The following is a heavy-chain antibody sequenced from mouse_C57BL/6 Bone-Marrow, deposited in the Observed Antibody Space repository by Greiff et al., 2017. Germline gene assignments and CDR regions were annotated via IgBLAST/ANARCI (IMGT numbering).Heavy chain of an antibody. Sequence: VQLQQPGAELVKPGASVKMSCKASGYTFTSYWITWVKQRPGQGLEWIGDIYPGSGSTNYNEKFKSKATLTVDTSSSTAYMQLSSLTSEHSAVYYCAINYYGSRRDYWGQGTTLTVSS. CDR3: AINYYGSRRDY. D-gene: IGHD1-1*01. CDR2: IYPGSGST. CDR1: GYTFTSYW. V-gene: IGHV1-55*01. J-gene: IGHJ2*01.